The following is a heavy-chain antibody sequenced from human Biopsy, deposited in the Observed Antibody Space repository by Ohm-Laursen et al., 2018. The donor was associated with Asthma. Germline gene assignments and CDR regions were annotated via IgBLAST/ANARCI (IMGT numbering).Heavy chain of an antibody. Sequence: SLRLSCAASGFAFNNSSMTWVRQAPGKGLEWVSSISASGVRTFYADSVKGRFTVSRDSSRNTLYLQLSTLRVEDTAVYFCAKITTDRQKANNWFHPWGQGTLVTVSS. D-gene: IGHD3-22*01. V-gene: IGHV3-23*01. CDR1: GFAFNNSS. CDR2: ISASGVRT. J-gene: IGHJ5*02. CDR3: AKITTDRQKANNWFHP.